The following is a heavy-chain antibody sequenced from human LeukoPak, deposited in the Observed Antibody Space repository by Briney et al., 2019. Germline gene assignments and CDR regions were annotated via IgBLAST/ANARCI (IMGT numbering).Heavy chain of an antibody. D-gene: IGHD2-15*01. V-gene: IGHV3-73*01. J-gene: IGHJ4*02. Sequence: PGGSLRLSCAASGFTFSGSAMHWVRQASGKGLEWVGRIRSKANSYATAYAASVKGRFTISRDDSKNTAYLQTNSLKTEDTAVYYCTSFKFFGGFDYWGQGTLVTVSS. CDR3: TSFKFFGGFDY. CDR1: GFTFSGSA. CDR2: IRSKANSYAT.